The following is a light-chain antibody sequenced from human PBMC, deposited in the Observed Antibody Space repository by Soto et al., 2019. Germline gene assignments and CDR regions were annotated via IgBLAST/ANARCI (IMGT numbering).Light chain of an antibody. Sequence: QPVLTQSPSASASLGAAVKLTCTLSSGHSSYAIAWHQQQPEKGPRYLMKVNTDGSHNEGDGIPDRFSGSSSGAERYLPISRLLSEDEDDYYCQTWGAGFSVVFGGGTPLPVL. CDR2: VNTDGSH. CDR1: SGHSSYA. CDR3: QTWGAGFSVV. V-gene: IGLV4-69*01. J-gene: IGLJ2*01.